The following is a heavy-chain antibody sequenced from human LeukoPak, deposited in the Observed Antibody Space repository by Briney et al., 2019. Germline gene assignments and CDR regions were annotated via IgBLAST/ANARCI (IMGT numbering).Heavy chain of an antibody. CDR1: GFTFSSFW. D-gene: IGHD3-22*01. Sequence: GWSLRLSCAASGFTFSSFWMHWVRQAPGKGLVWVSRIKSDGSTNYADSVKGRFTISRDNAKNTVSLQMNSLRVEDTGVYYCARAPSEIGGYYPEYFRHWGQGTLVTVSS. J-gene: IGHJ1*01. CDR3: ARAPSEIGGYYPEYFRH. V-gene: IGHV3-74*01. CDR2: IKSDGST.